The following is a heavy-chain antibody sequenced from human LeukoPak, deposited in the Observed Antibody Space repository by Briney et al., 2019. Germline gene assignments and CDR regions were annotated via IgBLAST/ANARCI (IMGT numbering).Heavy chain of an antibody. Sequence: PGGSLRLSCAASGFTFDDYAMHWVRQAPGKGLEWVSGISWNSGSIGYADSVKGRFTISRDNAKNSLYLQMNSLRAEDTALYYCAKAYYYGSGIYYGMDVWGQGTTVTVSS. V-gene: IGHV3-9*01. CDR3: AKAYYYGSGIYYGMDV. CDR2: ISWNSGSI. J-gene: IGHJ6*02. D-gene: IGHD3-10*01. CDR1: GFTFDDYA.